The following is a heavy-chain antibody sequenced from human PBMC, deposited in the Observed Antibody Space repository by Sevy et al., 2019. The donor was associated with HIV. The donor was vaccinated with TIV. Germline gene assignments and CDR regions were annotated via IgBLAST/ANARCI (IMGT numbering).Heavy chain of an antibody. CDR1: GFTLSNNH. Sequence: GGSLRLSCAASGFTLSNNHMHWVRQAPGKGPEWVAAMWYDGSNEYYADSVKGRFTISRDNSKNTLDLQMNSLRAEDTAVYYCARDNLALDVWGQGTTVTVSS. V-gene: IGHV3-33*01. CDR3: ARDNLALDV. J-gene: IGHJ6*02. CDR2: MWYDGSNE.